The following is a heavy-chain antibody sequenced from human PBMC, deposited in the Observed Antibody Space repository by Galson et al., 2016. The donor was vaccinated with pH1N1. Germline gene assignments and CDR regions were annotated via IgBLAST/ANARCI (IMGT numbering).Heavy chain of an antibody. CDR2: ISGTGDPT. V-gene: IGHV3-23*01. CDR3: AKDLGRYSEIDY. CDR1: GFTFINYA. J-gene: IGHJ4*02. Sequence: SLRLSCAASGFTFINYAMSWVRQAPGKGLEWVSTISGTGDPTYYADSVEGRFTISRDNSNNTVYLRMNSLRVEDTAVYYCAKDLGRYSEIDYWGQGTLVTVSS. D-gene: IGHD1-26*01.